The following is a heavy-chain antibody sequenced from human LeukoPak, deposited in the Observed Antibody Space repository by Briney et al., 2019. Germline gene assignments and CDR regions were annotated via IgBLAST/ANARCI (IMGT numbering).Heavy chain of an antibody. D-gene: IGHD3-3*01. J-gene: IGHJ4*02. V-gene: IGHV3-64*01. CDR2: ISSNGGST. CDR3: ARDKGLRFLEWLDGILDY. CDR1: GFTFSSYA. Sequence: PGGSLRLSCAASGFTFSSYAMSWVRQAPGKGLEYVSAISSNGGSTYYANSVKGRFTISRDNSKNTLYLQMGSLRAEDMAVYYCARDKGLRFLEWLDGILDYWGQGTLDTVSS.